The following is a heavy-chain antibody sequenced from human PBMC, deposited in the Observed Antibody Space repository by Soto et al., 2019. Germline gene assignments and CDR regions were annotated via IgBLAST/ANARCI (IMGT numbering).Heavy chain of an antibody. CDR3: ATLPRTTTVDLWAQGWYFDL. CDR2: IYSGGST. J-gene: IGHJ2*01. Sequence: EVQLVESGGGLVQPGGSLRLSCAASGFTVSSNYMSWVRQAPGKGLEWVSVIYSGGSTYYADSVKGRFTISRHNSKNTLYLQMNSLRAEDTAVYYCATLPRTTTVDLWAQGWYFDLWGRGTLVTVSS. D-gene: IGHD4-17*01. V-gene: IGHV3-53*04. CDR1: GFTVSSNY.